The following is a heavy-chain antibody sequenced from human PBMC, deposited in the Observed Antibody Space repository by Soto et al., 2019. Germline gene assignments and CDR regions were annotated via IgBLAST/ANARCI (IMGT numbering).Heavy chain of an antibody. Sequence: GGSLRLSCAASGFTFSSYEMNWVRQAPGKGLEWVSYISSSGSTIYYADSVKGRFTISRDNAKNSLYLQMSSLRAEDTAVYYCARDYYYDSSGYEPSPSYYYYYGMDVWGQGTTVTVSS. V-gene: IGHV3-48*03. D-gene: IGHD3-22*01. CDR1: GFTFSSYE. J-gene: IGHJ6*02. CDR2: ISSSGSTI. CDR3: ARDYYYDSSGYEPSPSYYYYYGMDV.